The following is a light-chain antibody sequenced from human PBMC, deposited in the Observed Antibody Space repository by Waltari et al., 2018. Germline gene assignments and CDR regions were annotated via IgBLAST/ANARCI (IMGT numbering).Light chain of an antibody. CDR3: QQASSFPLT. Sequence: DIQMTQSPSSVSASVGDSITITCRASQGISRWLAWYQRKPGEAPQLLIHTASSLQSGVPSRVSGSGSGTDFTLTSSSLQPEDFATYYCQQASSFPLTFGGGTKVEIK. V-gene: IGKV1-12*01. J-gene: IGKJ4*01. CDR1: QGISRW. CDR2: TAS.